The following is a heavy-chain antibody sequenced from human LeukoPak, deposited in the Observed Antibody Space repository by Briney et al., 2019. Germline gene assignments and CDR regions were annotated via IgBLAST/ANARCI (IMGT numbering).Heavy chain of an antibody. CDR1: GFTFDDYG. CDR2: INWNGGST. V-gene: IGHV3-20*04. CDR3: ARGTPHYSGSYYFDY. D-gene: IGHD1-26*01. J-gene: IGHJ4*02. Sequence: GGSLRLSCAASGFTFDDYGMSWVRQAPGKGLEWVSGINWNGGSTVYADSVKGRFTISRDNAKNSLYLQMNSLRAEDTALYYCARGTPHYSGSYYFDYWGQGTLVTVSS.